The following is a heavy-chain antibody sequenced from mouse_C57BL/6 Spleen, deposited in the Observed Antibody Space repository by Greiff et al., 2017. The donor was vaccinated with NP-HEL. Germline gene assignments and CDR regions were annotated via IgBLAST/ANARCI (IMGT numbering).Heavy chain of an antibody. CDR3: ARENSSGYYFDY. Sequence: QVQLQQPGAELVKPGASVKMSCKASGYTFTSYWITWVKQRPGQGLEWIGDIYPGSGSTNYIEKFKSKATLTVDTSSSTAYMQLSSLTSEDSAVYYCARENSSGYYFDYWGQGTTLTVSS. CDR1: GYTFTSYW. CDR2: IYPGSGST. D-gene: IGHD3-2*02. V-gene: IGHV1-55*01. J-gene: IGHJ2*01.